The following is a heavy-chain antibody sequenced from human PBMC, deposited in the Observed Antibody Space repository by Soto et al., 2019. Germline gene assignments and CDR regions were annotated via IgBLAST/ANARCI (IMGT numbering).Heavy chain of an antibody. CDR3: ARGEDGATWFDP. D-gene: IGHD1-26*01. Sequence: EVQLVESGGGLLQPGGSLRLSCVASGFTFSSYSMNWVRQAPGKGLEWVSYISSGSGIIFYSDSVKGRFSISRDNDKNSLYLQMNSLRAEDAAVYDCARGEDGATWFDPWGQGTLVTVSS. V-gene: IGHV3-48*01. CDR2: ISSGSGII. J-gene: IGHJ5*02. CDR1: GFTFSSYS.